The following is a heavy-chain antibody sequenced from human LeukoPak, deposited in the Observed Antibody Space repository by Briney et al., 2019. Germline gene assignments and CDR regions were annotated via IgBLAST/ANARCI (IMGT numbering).Heavy chain of an antibody. Sequence: GGSLRLSCAASGFSLSNYPMHWVRQAPGKGLEWVALMSHDGTIRYNADSVKGRFTISRDNSKNTLYLQMNSLRAEDTALYYCARDGHGIFDYWGQGTLVTVSS. CDR2: MSHDGTIR. CDR3: ARDGHGIFDY. J-gene: IGHJ4*02. CDR1: GFSLSNYP. V-gene: IGHV3-30*04.